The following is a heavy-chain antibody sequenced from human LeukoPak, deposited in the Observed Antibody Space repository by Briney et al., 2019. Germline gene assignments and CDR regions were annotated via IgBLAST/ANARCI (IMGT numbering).Heavy chain of an antibody. V-gene: IGHV1-46*01. CDR2: INPSGGST. J-gene: IGHJ6*02. D-gene: IGHD2-21*02. CDR3: ARGYCGGDCYAPAPRYYYYYGMDV. Sequence: ASVKVSCKASGYTFTSYYMHWVRQAPGQGLEWMGMINPSGGSTSYAQKFQGRVTMTRDTSTSTVYMELSSLRSEDTAVYYCARGYCGGDCYAPAPRYYYYYGMDVWGQGTTVTVSS. CDR1: GYTFTSYY.